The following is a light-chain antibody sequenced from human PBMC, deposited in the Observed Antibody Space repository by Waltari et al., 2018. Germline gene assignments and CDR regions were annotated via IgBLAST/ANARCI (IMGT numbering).Light chain of an antibody. CDR2: AAS. CDR3: QHYVRLPVT. J-gene: IGKJ1*01. V-gene: IGKV3-20*01. CDR1: LSVSRA. Sequence: EIVLTQSPGTLSLSPGERATLSCRASLSVSRALAWYQQKPGQAPRLLIYAASSRATGIPDRFSGSGSGTDFSLTISRLEPEDFAVYYCQHYVRLPVTFGQGTKVEIK.